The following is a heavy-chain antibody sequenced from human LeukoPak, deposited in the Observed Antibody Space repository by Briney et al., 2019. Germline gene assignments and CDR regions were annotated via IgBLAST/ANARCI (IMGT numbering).Heavy chain of an antibody. D-gene: IGHD2-8*01. Sequence: PSETLSLTCAVSGYSISSGYYWGWIRQPPGKGLGWIGSMYHSGSTYYNPSLESRVTMSVDTSKNQFSLKLSSVTAADTAVYYCARDALILDYWGQGTLVTVSS. CDR2: MYHSGST. V-gene: IGHV4-38-2*02. CDR1: GYSISSGYY. CDR3: ARDALILDY. J-gene: IGHJ4*02.